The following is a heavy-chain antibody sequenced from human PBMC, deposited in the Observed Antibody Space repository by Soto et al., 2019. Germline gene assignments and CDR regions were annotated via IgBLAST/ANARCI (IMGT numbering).Heavy chain of an antibody. CDR3: ARALLWFGKFNEGDY. Sequence: VQLQESGPGPVKPSQTLSLICTVSGGSINSGGYYWSWIREHPGKGLEWVGYIYYNGRAYYNPSHKSRLPISVDTSKNQVSLTLSSVTAADTAMYFCARALLWFGKFNEGDYWGQGTLVTVSS. CDR2: IYYNGRA. D-gene: IGHD3-10*01. V-gene: IGHV4-31*03. CDR1: GGSINSGGYY. J-gene: IGHJ4*02.